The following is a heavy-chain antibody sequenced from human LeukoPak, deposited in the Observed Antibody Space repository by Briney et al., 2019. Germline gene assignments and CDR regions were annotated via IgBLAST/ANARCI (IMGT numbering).Heavy chain of an antibody. J-gene: IGHJ5*02. CDR3: ARVRTYYDILPRYFHNWFDP. D-gene: IGHD3-9*01. CDR2: IKQDGSEK. Sequence: GGSLRLSCAASGFTFSRDWMSWVRQAPGGGLEWVADIKQDGSEKYYVDSGKGRFTISRDNDKNSLYLQMNSLRAEDTAVYYCARVRTYYDILPRYFHNWFDPWRQRTLV. V-gene: IGHV3-7*01. CDR1: GFTFSRDW.